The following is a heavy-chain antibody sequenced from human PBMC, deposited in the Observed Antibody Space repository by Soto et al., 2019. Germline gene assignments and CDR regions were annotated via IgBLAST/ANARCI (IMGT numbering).Heavy chain of an antibody. D-gene: IGHD3-16*02. CDR1: GGSISSGDYY. CDR3: ARVITFGGVIADGMDV. CDR2: IYYSGST. J-gene: IGHJ6*02. V-gene: IGHV4-30-4*01. Sequence: PSETLSLTCTVSGGSISSGDYYWSWIRQPPGKGLEWIGYIYYSGSTYYNPSLKSRVTISVDTSKSQFSLKLSSVTAADTAVYYCARVITFGGVIADGMDVWGQGTTVTVSS.